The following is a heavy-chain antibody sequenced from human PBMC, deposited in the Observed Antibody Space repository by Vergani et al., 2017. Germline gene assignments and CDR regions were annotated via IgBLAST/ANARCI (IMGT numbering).Heavy chain of an antibody. CDR3: AKDRQLAYCSSTSCSYYYYYGMDV. CDR2: ISGSGGST. J-gene: IGHJ6*02. Sequence: EVQLLESGGGLVQPGGSLRLSCAASGFTFSSYAMSWVRQAPGKGLEWVSAISGSGGSTYYADSVKGRFTISRDNSKNTLYLQMNSLRAEDTAVYYCAKDRQLAYCSSTSCSYYYYYGMDVWGQGTTVTVSS. D-gene: IGHD2-2*01. CDR1: GFTFSSYA. V-gene: IGHV3-23*01.